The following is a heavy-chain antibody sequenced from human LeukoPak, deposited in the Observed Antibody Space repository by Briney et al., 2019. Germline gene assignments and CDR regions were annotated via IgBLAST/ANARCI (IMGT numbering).Heavy chain of an antibody. CDR2: IRSKAYGGTI. J-gene: IGHJ4*02. Sequence: PGRSLRLSCIASGYTFGDYAITWVRQAPGKGLEWGAMIRSKAYGGTIEYAASVKGRFTISRDDSKSIAYLQMNSLKTEDTAVYYCSRDCSGGRCYEEMDFWGQGTLVTVSS. D-gene: IGHD2-15*01. CDR1: GYTFGDYA. V-gene: IGHV3-49*04. CDR3: SRDCSGGRCYEEMDF.